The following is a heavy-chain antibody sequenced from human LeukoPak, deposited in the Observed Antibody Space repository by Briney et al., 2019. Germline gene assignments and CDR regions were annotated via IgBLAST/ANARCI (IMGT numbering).Heavy chain of an antibody. J-gene: IGHJ4*02. Sequence: SETLSLTCSVSGGSLSSYYWSWIRQPPGKGLEWIGYVLDIATTNYNPSLRSRITVSEDTSRNQFSLTLSSVTAADTAVYYCARPPPRDTSGYYSPYFDYWGQGILVTVSS. CDR2: VLDIATT. CDR3: ARPPPRDTSGYYSPYFDY. D-gene: IGHD3-22*01. CDR1: GGSLSSYY. V-gene: IGHV4-59*12.